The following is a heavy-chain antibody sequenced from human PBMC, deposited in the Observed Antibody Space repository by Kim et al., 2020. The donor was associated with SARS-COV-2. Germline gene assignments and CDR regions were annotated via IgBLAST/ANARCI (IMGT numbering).Heavy chain of an antibody. CDR3: ERAKGDSSRSHYYSHG. CDR2: IYYSGST. Sequence: TLSLTCTVSSASISSGDCYWSWIRQDPGKGLEWIGYIYYSGSTYYSASIKRRVTISVDRSQNQCSLRLNAVTAADTAVYDCERAKGDSSRSHYYSHG. CDR1: SASISSGDCY. D-gene: IGHD6-13*01. V-gene: IGHV4-31*03. J-gene: IGHJ6*01.